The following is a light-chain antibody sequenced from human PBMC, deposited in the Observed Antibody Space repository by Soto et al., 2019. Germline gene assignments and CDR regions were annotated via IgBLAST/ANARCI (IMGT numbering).Light chain of an antibody. V-gene: IGKV3-15*01. CDR2: GAS. CDR3: QQYKNPPL. J-gene: IGKJ5*01. Sequence: MTQSPSTLSGSVGDRVTLPCTTSHSVNSHVAWYQQKPGHAPRLLLYGASTRATGIPVRFSGSGFGTEFTITISSLPSEDFAVYYCQQYKNPPLFGQGTRLEIK. CDR1: HSVNSH.